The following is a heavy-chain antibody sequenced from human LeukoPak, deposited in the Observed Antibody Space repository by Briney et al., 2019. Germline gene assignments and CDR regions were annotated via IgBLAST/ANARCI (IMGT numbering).Heavy chain of an antibody. V-gene: IGHV3-48*01. CDR3: AKSGYHGSSGYN. CDR2: ISSSSSTI. Sequence: GGSLRLSCAASGFTFSSYSMNWVRQAPGKGLEWVSYISSSSSTIYYADSVKGRFTISRDNAKNSLYLQINSLRAEDTAVYYCAKSGYHGSSGYNWGQGTLVTVSS. CDR1: GFTFSSYS. D-gene: IGHD3-22*01. J-gene: IGHJ4*02.